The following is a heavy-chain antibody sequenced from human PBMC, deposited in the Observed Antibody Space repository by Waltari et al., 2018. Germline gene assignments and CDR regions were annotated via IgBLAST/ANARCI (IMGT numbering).Heavy chain of an antibody. CDR3: ARVPLVPAANNWFDP. CDR2: INPNSGGT. D-gene: IGHD2-2*01. V-gene: IGHV1-2*06. J-gene: IGHJ5*02. CDR1: GYTFTGYY. Sequence: QVQLVQSGAEVKKPGASVKVSCKASGYTFTGYYMHWVRQAPGQGLEWMGRINPNSGGTNYAQQLQGRVTMTRDTSISTAYMELSRLRSDDTAVYYCARVPLVPAANNWFDPWGQGTLVTVSS.